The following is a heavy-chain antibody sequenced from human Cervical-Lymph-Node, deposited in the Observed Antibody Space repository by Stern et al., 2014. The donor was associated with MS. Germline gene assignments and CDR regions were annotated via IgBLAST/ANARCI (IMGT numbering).Heavy chain of an antibody. Sequence: QVTLKETGPALVKPTQTLTLTCAFSGFSLDITGMGVSWIRQPPGKALEWLALIVWADDKYYSTSLKTRLTVSKDTSKNQVVLTMTNVDPVDTATYYCARTLAATGTAYFYAMDVWGQGTTVTVSS. CDR1: GFSLDITGMG. CDR2: IVWADDK. CDR3: ARTLAATGTAYFYAMDV. D-gene: IGHD6-13*01. J-gene: IGHJ6*02. V-gene: IGHV2-70*01.